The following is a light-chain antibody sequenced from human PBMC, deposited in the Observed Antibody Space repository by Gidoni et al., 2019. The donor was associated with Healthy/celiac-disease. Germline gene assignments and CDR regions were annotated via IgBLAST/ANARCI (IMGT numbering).Light chain of an antibody. Sequence: DTVLTQSLDSLAVSLGERATINCKSSQSVLYSSNNKNYLAWYQQKPGQPPKLLIYWASTRESGVPDRFSGSGSGTDFTLTISSLQAEDVAVYYCQQYYSTPYTFGQGTKLEIK. V-gene: IGKV4-1*01. CDR1: QSVLYSSNNKNY. J-gene: IGKJ2*01. CDR2: WAS. CDR3: QQYYSTPYT.